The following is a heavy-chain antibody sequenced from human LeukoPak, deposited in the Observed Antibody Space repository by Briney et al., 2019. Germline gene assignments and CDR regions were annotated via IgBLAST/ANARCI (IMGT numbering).Heavy chain of an antibody. CDR3: ATTYYHSSGYLDWYFDL. V-gene: IGHV3-53*01. CDR1: AFTVSSNY. Sequence: GGSLRLSCVASAFTVSSNYMSWVRQAPGKGLEWVSIIYSGGSTYYADSVRGRFTISRDNSKNTLYLQMNTLRAEDTAIYYCATTYYHSSGYLDWYFDLWGRGTLVTVSS. CDR2: IYSGGST. D-gene: IGHD3-22*01. J-gene: IGHJ2*01.